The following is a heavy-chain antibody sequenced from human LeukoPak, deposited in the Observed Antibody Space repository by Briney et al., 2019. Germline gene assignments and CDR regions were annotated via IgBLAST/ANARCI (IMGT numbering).Heavy chain of an antibody. CDR1: GFTFSNYA. CDR3: AKEASGYSFSDW. CDR2: VSGGSSNT. J-gene: IGHJ4*02. V-gene: IGHV3-23*01. D-gene: IGHD1-26*01. Sequence: GGSLRLSCVASGFTFSNYAMSWVRQASGKGLEWVSAVSGGSSNTYYADSVKGRFTISRDNSKNTLYLQMNSLRADDTAIYYCAKEASGYSFSDWWGQGTLVTVSS.